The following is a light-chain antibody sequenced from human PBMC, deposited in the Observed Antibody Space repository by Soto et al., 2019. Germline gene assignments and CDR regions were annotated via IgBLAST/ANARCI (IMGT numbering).Light chain of an antibody. CDR2: DTS. CDR1: QSVCSS. CDR3: QQRSNWRIT. Sequence: EIVLTQSPATLSLSPGERATLSCRASQSVCSSLAWYQQKPGQAPRLLISDTSNRATGIPARFSGSGSGTDFTLTISSLEPEDFAVYYCQQRSNWRITFGQGTRLEIK. V-gene: IGKV3-11*01. J-gene: IGKJ5*01.